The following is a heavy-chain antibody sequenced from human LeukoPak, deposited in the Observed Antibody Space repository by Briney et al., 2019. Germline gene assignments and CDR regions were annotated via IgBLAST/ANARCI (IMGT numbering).Heavy chain of an antibody. J-gene: IGHJ4*02. V-gene: IGHV5-51*01. Sequence: GESLKISCKGSGYSFATSWIAWVRQVPGKGLEWMGIIYPADSDTRYSPSFQGQVTISADKSITTAYLQWSSLRASDTAIYYCARLEDNRGSGYYFDYWGQGTLVTVSS. D-gene: IGHD1-14*01. CDR3: ARLEDNRGSGYYFDY. CDR1: GYSFATSW. CDR2: IYPADSDT.